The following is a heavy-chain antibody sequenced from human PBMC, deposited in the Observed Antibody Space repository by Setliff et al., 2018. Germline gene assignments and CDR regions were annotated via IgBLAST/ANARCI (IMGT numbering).Heavy chain of an antibody. CDR2: IYSSGNI. D-gene: IGHD3-22*01. J-gene: IGHJ4*02. CDR1: GGSISSGTFY. Sequence: PSETLSLTCTVSGGSISSGTFYWTWLRQPAGKGLEWIGHIYSSGNINYNPSLVSRVTISVDTSKNQFSLRLSSVTAADTAVYYCAKEGYYDHFGYYHYYFDFWGQGTLVTVSS. CDR3: AKEGYYDHFGYYHYYFDF. V-gene: IGHV4-61*09.